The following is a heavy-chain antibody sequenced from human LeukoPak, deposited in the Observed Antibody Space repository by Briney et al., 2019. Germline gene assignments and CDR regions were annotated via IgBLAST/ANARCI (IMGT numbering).Heavy chain of an antibody. CDR1: GYTFTSYS. D-gene: IGHD6-19*01. V-gene: IGHV1-18*01. J-gene: IGHJ4*02. CDR2: ISTYNGNT. CDR3: ARDGNSAWLSFDS. Sequence: ASVKVSCKASGYTFTSYSLNWVRQAPGRGLEWMGWISTYNGNTNYAEKLQGRVTMTTDTSTSTAYMELRNLRSDDTAVYYCARDGNSAWLSFDSWGQGTLVTVSS.